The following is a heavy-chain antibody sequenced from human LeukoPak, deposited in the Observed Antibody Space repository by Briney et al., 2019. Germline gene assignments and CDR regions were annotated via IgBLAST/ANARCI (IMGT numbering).Heavy chain of an antibody. CDR2: MNPNSGNT. J-gene: IGHJ5*02. D-gene: IGHD1-7*01. Sequence: ASVKVSCKASGYTFTSYDINWVRQATGQGLEWMGWMNPNSGNTGYAQKFQGRVTITRNTSISTAYMELNRLRSDDTAVYYCARTYNWNYGLDPWGQGTLVTVSS. V-gene: IGHV1-8*03. CDR1: GYTFTSYD. CDR3: ARTYNWNYGLDP.